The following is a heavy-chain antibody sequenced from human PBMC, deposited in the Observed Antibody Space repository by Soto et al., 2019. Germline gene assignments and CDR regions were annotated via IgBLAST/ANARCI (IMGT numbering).Heavy chain of an antibody. Sequence: QITLKESGPPLVKPTQTLTLTCTFSGSSLNTGGVGVVWIRQPPGKALEWLAVIYWDDDKRYSPFMKSRLTITKDTSKNQVVLTMTNMDPVDTGTYYCAHSPFFGDKLDYWGQGSLVTVSS. V-gene: IGHV2-5*02. J-gene: IGHJ4*02. D-gene: IGHD2-21*01. CDR2: IYWDDDK. CDR1: GSSLNTGGVG. CDR3: AHSPFFGDKLDY.